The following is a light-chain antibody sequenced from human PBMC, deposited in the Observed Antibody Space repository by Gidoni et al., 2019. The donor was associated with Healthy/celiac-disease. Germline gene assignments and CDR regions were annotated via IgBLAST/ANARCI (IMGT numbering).Light chain of an antibody. Sequence: DLQMTQSPSSLSASVGDRVTITCQASQDISNYLNWYQQKPGKAPKLLIYDASNLETGVPSRFSGSGSGTDFTFTISSLQPEEIATDYCQQYDKRPFTFGPGTKVDIK. J-gene: IGKJ3*01. CDR2: DAS. CDR3: QQYDKRPFT. V-gene: IGKV1-33*01. CDR1: QDISNY.